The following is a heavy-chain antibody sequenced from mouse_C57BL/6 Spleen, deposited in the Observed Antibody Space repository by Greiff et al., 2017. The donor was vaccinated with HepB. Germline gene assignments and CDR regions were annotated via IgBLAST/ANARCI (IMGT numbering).Heavy chain of an antibody. CDR1: GFNIKDDY. CDR3: TTGFYYGDDWFAY. J-gene: IGHJ3*01. Sequence: VQLQQSGAELVRPGASVKLSCTASGFNIKDDYMHWVKQRPEQGLEWIGWIDPENGDTEYASKFQGKATITADTSSNTAYLQLSSLTSEDTAVYYCTTGFYYGDDWFAYWGQGTLVTVSA. D-gene: IGHD2-13*01. CDR2: IDPENGDT. V-gene: IGHV14-4*01.